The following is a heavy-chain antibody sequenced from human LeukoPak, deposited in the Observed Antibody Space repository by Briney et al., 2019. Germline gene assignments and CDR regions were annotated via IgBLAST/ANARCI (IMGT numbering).Heavy chain of an antibody. D-gene: IGHD2-21*02. CDR3: ASEVVTSLEYFQH. CDR2: IYYSGST. Sequence: SETLSLTCTVSGASITSYYWSWIRQPPGKALEWIGYIYYSGSTNYNPSLKSRVTISVDTSKNQFSLKLRSVTAADTAVYYCASEVVTSLEYFQHWGQGTLVTVSS. V-gene: IGHV4-59*01. CDR1: GASITSYY. J-gene: IGHJ1*01.